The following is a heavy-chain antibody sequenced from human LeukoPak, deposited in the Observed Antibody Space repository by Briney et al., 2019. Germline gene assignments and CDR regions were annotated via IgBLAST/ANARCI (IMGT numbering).Heavy chain of an antibody. CDR2: ISERGGST. J-gene: IGHJ4*02. Sequence: GGSLRLSCAASGFTFSSYAMSWVRQAPGKGLEWVSGISERGGSTNYADSVKGRFIISRDTSKNTVYLQMNSLRVEDTAVYFCAKRGIVIRAVIIIGFHKEAYYFDYWGQGILVTVSS. D-gene: IGHD3-10*01. CDR1: GFTFSSYA. V-gene: IGHV3-23*01. CDR3: AKRGIVIRAVIIIGFHKEAYYFDY.